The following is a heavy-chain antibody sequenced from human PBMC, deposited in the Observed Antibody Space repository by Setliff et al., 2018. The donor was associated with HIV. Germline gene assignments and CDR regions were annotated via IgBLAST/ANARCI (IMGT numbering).Heavy chain of an antibody. CDR2: MYFSGNS. V-gene: IGHV4-59*11. CDR3: ARGHTWNYYGGDYFDY. CDR1: GDSISSHY. J-gene: IGHJ4*02. D-gene: IGHD1-7*01. Sequence: PSETLSLTCTVSGDSISSHYWSWIRQAPGKGLEWIGTMYFSGNSRNSPSLKSRVTISVDTSKNQLSLNLTSVTAADTAVYYCARGHTWNYYGGDYFDYWGQGSLVTVSS.